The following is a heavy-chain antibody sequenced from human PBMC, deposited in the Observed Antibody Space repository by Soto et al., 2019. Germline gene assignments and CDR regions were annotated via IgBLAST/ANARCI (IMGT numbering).Heavy chain of an antibody. J-gene: IGHJ5*02. CDR2: ISAYNGNT. CDR3: AKVKQWLAYNWFDP. D-gene: IGHD6-19*01. Sequence: ASVKVSCKASGYTFTSYGISWVRQAPGQGLEWMGWISAYNGNTNYAQKLQGRVTMTTDTSTSTAYMELRSLRSDDTAVYYCAKVKQWLAYNWFDPWGQGTLVTVSS. V-gene: IGHV1-18*01. CDR1: GYTFTSYG.